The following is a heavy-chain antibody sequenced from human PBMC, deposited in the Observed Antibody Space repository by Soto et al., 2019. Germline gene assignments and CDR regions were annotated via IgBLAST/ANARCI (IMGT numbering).Heavy chain of an antibody. CDR3: TRFTQGRPEGVDV. J-gene: IGHJ6*02. CDR2: IYSGGRT. D-gene: IGHD6-25*01. CDR1: GLTVSRNY. Sequence: EVQLVESGGGFIQPGGSLRLSCVVSGLTVSRNYMTWVRQAPGKGLECVSVIYSGGRTYSEDSVKGRFTISRDNSKNTINLRMNNLTVEETAVYYCTRFTQGRPEGVDVWGQGTTVTVA. V-gene: IGHV3-53*01.